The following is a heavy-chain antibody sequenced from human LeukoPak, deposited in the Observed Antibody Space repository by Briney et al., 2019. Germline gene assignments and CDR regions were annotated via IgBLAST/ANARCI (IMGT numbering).Heavy chain of an antibody. V-gene: IGHV4-34*01. CDR1: GGSFSGYY. CDR2: ITHSGST. Sequence: SETLSLTCAVYGGSFSGYYWSWIRQPPGKRLEWIGEITHSGSTNYNPSLKSRVTISVDTSKNQFSLKLTSVTAADTAVYYCARIFRRDGYNYDAFDIWGQGTMVTVS. D-gene: IGHD5-24*01. J-gene: IGHJ3*02. CDR3: ARIFRRDGYNYDAFDI.